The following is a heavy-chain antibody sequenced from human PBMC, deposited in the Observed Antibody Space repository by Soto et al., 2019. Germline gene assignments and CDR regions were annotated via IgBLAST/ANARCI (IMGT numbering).Heavy chain of an antibody. CDR1: GFSFTTSEMR. V-gene: IGHV2-70*04. CDR2: IDWDDDK. D-gene: IGHD2-15*01. CDR3: AHIEVSGSAFDI. J-gene: IGHJ3*02. Sequence: SGPTLVNPTQTLTLTCTFSGFSFTTSEMRVGWIRRPPGKALDWLARIDWDDDKFYSTSLKTRLTISKDTSKNLVVLTMTNMDPVDTATYYCAHIEVSGSAFDIWGQGTMVTVSS.